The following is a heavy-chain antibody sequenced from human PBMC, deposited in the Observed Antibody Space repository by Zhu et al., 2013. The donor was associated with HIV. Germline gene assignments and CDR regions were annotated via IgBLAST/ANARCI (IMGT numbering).Heavy chain of an antibody. CDR2: INAGYGNT. D-gene: IGHD1-26*01. CDR3: ARSGGSYYGWIDP. V-gene: IGHV1-3*01. Sequence: QVQLVQSGAEVKKPGASVKVSCKASGYTFTSYAINWVRQAPGQRLEWMGWINAGYGNTKYSQNFQGRVTITRDTSASTVYMELSSLRYEDTAIYYCARSGGSYYGWIDPWGQGTLVTVSS. CDR1: GYTFTSYA. J-gene: IGHJ5*02.